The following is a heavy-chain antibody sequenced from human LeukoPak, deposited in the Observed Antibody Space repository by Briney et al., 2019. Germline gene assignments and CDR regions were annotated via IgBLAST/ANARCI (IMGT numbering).Heavy chain of an antibody. D-gene: IGHD3-9*01. J-gene: IGHJ4*02. CDR2: IWYDGSNK. Sequence: PGGSLRLSCAASGFSFSNYAMHWVRQAPGKGLEWVTIIWYDGSNKDYADSVKGRFTISRDNSKNTLYLQMNSLGAEDTALYYCTRTTGNHFDHWGQGTLVTVSS. CDR3: TRTTGNHFDH. V-gene: IGHV3-33*01. CDR1: GFSFSNYA.